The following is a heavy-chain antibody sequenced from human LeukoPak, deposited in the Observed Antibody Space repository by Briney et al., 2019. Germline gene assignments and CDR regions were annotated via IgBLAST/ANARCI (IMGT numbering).Heavy chain of an antibody. CDR3: AKASGVIDFYYYGMDV. J-gene: IGHJ6*02. D-gene: IGHD3-10*01. CDR1: GFTFSSYG. CDR2: ISYDGSNK. V-gene: IGHV3-30*18. Sequence: GGSLRLSCAASGFTFSSYGMHWVRQAPGKGLEWAAVISYDGSNKYYADSVRGRFTISRDNSKNTLYLQMNSLRAEDTAVYYCAKASGVIDFYYYGMDVWGQGTTVTVSS.